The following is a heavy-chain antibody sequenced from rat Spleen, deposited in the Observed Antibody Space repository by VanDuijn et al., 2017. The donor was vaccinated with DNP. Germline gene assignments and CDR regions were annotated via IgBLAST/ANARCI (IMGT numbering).Heavy chain of an antibody. J-gene: IGHJ3*01. CDR1: GFIFSDYY. V-gene: IGHV5-25*01. Sequence: EVQLVESGGGLVQPGRPLKLSCVASGFIFSDYYMAWVRQAPTKGLEWVASISPSGGSTYYRDSVKGRFTISRDNANHTLYLQMDSLRSEDTATYYCASSPGPNWFAYWGQGTLVTVSS. CDR2: ISPSGGST. CDR3: ASSPGPNWFAY. D-gene: IGHD1-4*01.